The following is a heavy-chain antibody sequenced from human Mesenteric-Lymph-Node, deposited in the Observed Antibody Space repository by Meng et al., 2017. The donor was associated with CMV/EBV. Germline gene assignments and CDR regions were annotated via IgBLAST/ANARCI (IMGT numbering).Heavy chain of an antibody. CDR2: IDYSGST. Sequence: SETLSLTCTVSGGSISSSSYYWGWIRQPSGKGLEWIGSIDYSGSTYYNPSLKSRVTISVDTSKNQFSLKLSSVTAADTAVYYCARDVVPTYYDFWSGVNWFDPWGQGTLVTVSS. V-gene: IGHV4-39*07. J-gene: IGHJ5*02. D-gene: IGHD3-3*01. CDR3: ARDVVPTYYDFWSGVNWFDP. CDR1: GGSISSSSYY.